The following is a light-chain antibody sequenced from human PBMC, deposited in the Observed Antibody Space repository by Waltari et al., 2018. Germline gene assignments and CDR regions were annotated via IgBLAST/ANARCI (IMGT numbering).Light chain of an antibody. V-gene: IGLV1-40*01. CDR3: QSYDSSLSGGV. Sequence: QSVLTQPPSVSGAPGQRVTISCTGSSSNIGAGYDVHWYQQLPGTAPKLLIYGNGNRPSWGPDRFSGSKSGTSASLAITGLQAEDEADYYCQSYDSSLSGGVFGGGTKLTVL. J-gene: IGLJ2*01. CDR2: GNG. CDR1: SSNIGAGYD.